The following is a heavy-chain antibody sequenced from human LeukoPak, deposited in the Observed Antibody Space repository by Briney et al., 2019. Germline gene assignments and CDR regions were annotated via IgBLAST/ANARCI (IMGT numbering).Heavy chain of an antibody. J-gene: IGHJ4*02. CDR3: ASTRYYDYVWGSYRPLYYFDY. Sequence: PSETLSLTCTVSGGSISSYYWSWIRQPPGKGLEWIGYIYYSGSTNCNPSLKSRVTISVDTSKNQFSLKLSSVTAADTAVYYCASTRYYDYVWGSYRPLYYFDYWGQGTLVTVSS. D-gene: IGHD3-16*02. V-gene: IGHV4-59*01. CDR1: GGSISSYY. CDR2: IYYSGST.